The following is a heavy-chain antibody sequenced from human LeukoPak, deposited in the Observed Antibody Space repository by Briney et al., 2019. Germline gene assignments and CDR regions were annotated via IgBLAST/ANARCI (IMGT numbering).Heavy chain of an antibody. Sequence: ASVKVSCKASGYTFTSYTIIWVRQAPGQGLEWMGWISAYNDNTNYAQKFQGRVTMTTDTSTSTAYMELRSLRSDDTAVYYCARRIAAAGTDYFDYWGQGTLVTVSS. D-gene: IGHD6-13*01. V-gene: IGHV1-18*01. J-gene: IGHJ4*02. CDR2: ISAYNDNT. CDR3: ARRIAAAGTDYFDY. CDR1: GYTFTSYT.